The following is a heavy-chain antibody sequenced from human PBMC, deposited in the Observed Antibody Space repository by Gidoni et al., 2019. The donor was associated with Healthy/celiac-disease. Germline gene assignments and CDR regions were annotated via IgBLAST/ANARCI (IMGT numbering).Heavy chain of an antibody. CDR2: IRYDGSNK. CDR3: AKDRVYSSSHDENDY. V-gene: IGHV3-30*02. CDR1: GFTFSSYG. J-gene: IGHJ4*02. Sequence: QVQLVESGGGVVHPGGSLSLSCAASGFTFSSYGMHWVRQAPGKGLEWWAFIRYDGSNKYYADSVKGRFTISRDNSKNTLYLQMNSLRAEDTAVYYCAKDRVYSSSHDENDYWGQGTLVTVSS. D-gene: IGHD6-6*01.